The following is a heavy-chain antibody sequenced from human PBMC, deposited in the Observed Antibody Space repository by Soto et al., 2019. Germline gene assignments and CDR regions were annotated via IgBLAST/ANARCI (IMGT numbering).Heavy chain of an antibody. J-gene: IGHJ4*02. CDR3: AGNNGRGAFDS. Sequence: VSLQEPGPGLVSPSGPLSLTSLFSGGSFSGINGWCWSRRPPGKGLEWIGEIYHRGSTNYNPSLKSRVTISLDKSKNQFSLKLTSVTAADTAVYYCAGNNGRGAFDSWGQGTLVTVSS. CDR1: GGSFSGING. V-gene: IGHV4-4*02. D-gene: IGHD1-1*01. CDR2: IYHRGST.